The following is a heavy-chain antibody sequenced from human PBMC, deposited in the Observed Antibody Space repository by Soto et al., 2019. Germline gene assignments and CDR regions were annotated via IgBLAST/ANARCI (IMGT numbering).Heavy chain of an antibody. D-gene: IGHD3-22*01. CDR2: ISYDGSNK. Sequence: PGGSLRLSCAASGFTFSSYAMHWVRQAPGKGLEWVAVISYDGSNKYYADSVKGRFTISRDNSKNTLYLQMNSLRAEDTAVYYCARAVRSDYYDSSGYYYYWFDPWGRGTLVTVSS. CDR3: ARAVRSDYYDSSGYYYYWFDP. V-gene: IGHV3-30-3*01. J-gene: IGHJ5*02. CDR1: GFTFSSYA.